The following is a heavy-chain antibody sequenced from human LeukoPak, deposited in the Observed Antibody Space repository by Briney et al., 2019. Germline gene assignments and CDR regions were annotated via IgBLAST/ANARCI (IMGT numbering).Heavy chain of an antibody. J-gene: IGHJ4*02. Sequence: GGSLRLSCAASGFTFSSYAMHWVRQAPGKGLEWVAVISYDGSNKYYADSVKGRFTISRDNSKNTLYLQMNSLRAEDTAVYYCARGGTYYYDSSGYSLWGQGTLVTVSS. V-gene: IGHV3-30*04. CDR1: GFTFSSYA. CDR3: ARGGTYYYDSSGYSL. D-gene: IGHD3-22*01. CDR2: ISYDGSNK.